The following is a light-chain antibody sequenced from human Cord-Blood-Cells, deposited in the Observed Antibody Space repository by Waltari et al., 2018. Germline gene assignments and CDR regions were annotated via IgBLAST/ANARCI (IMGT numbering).Light chain of an antibody. CDR3: QQYNNWPPYT. CDR1: QSVSSN. Sequence: EIVMTQAPATLSVSPGERATLSCRASQSVSSNLAWSQQEPGQAPRPLMYGASTRATGVPARFSGSGSGTEGTLTINSLLSEDFSVYYCQQYNNWPPYTFGQGTKLEIK. V-gene: IGKV3-15*01. CDR2: GAS. J-gene: IGKJ2*01.